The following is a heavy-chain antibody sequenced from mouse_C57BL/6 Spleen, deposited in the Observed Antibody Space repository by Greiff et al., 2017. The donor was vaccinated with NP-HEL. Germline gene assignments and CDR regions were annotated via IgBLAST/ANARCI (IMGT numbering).Heavy chain of an antibody. CDR2: ISDGGSYT. V-gene: IGHV5-4*01. J-gene: IGHJ1*03. CDR3: ARDPDYYGSKDWYFDV. CDR1: GFTFSSYA. D-gene: IGHD1-1*01. Sequence: EVKVVESGGGLVKPGGSLKLSCAASGFTFSSYAMSWVRQTPEKRLEWVATISDGGSYTYYPDNVKGRFTISRDNAKNNLYLQMSHLKSEDTAMYYCARDPDYYGSKDWYFDVWGTGTTVTVSS.